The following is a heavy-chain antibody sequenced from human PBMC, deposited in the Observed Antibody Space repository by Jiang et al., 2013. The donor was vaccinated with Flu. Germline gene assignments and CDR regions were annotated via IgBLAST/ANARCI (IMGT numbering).Heavy chain of an antibody. D-gene: IGHD4-23*01. CDR3: ARFQPGYGGNSDWYFDL. CDR2: ISYDGSNK. V-gene: IGHV3-30-3*01. Sequence: VQLVESGGGVVQPGRSLRLSCAASGFTFSSYAMHWVRQAPGKGLEWVAVISYDGSNKYYADSVKGRFTISRDNSKNTLYLQMNSLRAEDTAVYYCARFQPGYGGNSDWYFDLVGPGTLVTVS. J-gene: IGHJ2*01. CDR1: GFTFSSYA.